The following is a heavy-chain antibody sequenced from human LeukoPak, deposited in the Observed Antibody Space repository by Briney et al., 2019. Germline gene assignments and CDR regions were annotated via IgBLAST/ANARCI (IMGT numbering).Heavy chain of an antibody. CDR3: ARAGGFTMVRGAVNNWFDP. J-gene: IGHJ5*02. Sequence: SETLSLTCTVSGVSISTYYWSWIRQPPGKGLEWIGSIYYTGNTYHNPSLKSRVSISVDTSKNQFSLKLSSVTAADTAVYYCARAGGFTMVRGAVNNWFDPWGQGTLVTVSS. CDR1: GVSISTYY. CDR2: IYYTGNT. V-gene: IGHV4-39*07. D-gene: IGHD3-10*01.